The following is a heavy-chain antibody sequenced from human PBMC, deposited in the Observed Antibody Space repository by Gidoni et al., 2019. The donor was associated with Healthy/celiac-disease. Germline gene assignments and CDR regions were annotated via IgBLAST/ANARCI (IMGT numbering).Heavy chain of an antibody. CDR2: IKQDGSEK. V-gene: IGHV3-7*01. CDR3: ARDDDYGDYAGY. D-gene: IGHD4-17*01. CDR1: GFTFISYW. Sequence: EVQLVEYGGGWVQPGGSLSISCAASGFTFISYWMSWVRQAPGKGLEWVANIKQDGSEKYYVDSVKVRFTISRDNAKNSLYLQMNILRAEDTAVYYCARDDDYGDYAGYWGQGTLVTVSS. J-gene: IGHJ4*02.